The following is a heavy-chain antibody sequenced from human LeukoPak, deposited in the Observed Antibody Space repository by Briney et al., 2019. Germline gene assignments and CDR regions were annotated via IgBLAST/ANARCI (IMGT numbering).Heavy chain of an antibody. J-gene: IGHJ4*02. V-gene: IGHV4-4*02. D-gene: IGHD1-14*01. CDR2: INHSGST. Sequence: PSETLSLTCAVSGGSISSSDWWSWVRQPPGKGLEWIGEINHSGSTNYNPSLKSRVTISVDKSKNQFSLKLSSVTAADTAVYYCASLTTSGRFFDYWGQGTLVTVSS. CDR3: ASLTTSGRFFDY. CDR1: GGSISSSDW.